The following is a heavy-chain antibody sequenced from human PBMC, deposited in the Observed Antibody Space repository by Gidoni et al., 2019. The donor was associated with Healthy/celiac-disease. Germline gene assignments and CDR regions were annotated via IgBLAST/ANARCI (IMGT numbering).Heavy chain of an antibody. CDR1: GYTLTELS. CDR2: FDPEDGET. CDR3: AAAAGRYNWFDP. J-gene: IGHJ5*02. Sequence: QVQLVQSGAEVKKPGASVKVSCKVSGYTLTELSMHWVRQAPGKGLEWMGGFDPEDGETIYAQKFQGRVTRTEDTSTDTAYMELSSLRSEDTAVYYCAAAAGRYNWFDPWGQGTLVTVSS. V-gene: IGHV1-24*01. D-gene: IGHD6-13*01.